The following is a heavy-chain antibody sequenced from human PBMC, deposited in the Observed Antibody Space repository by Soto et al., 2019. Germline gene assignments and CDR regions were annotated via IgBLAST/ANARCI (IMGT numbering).Heavy chain of an antibody. J-gene: IGHJ6*02. CDR1: GFTFDDYG. Sequence: EVQLVESGGGVVRPGGSLRLSCAASGFTFDDYGMSWVRQAPGKGLEWVSGINWNGGSTGYADSVKGRFTISRDKAKNSLDLQMNRRRAEDTALYYCARGSAAASSYYYGMDVWGQGTTVTGSS. D-gene: IGHD6-13*01. CDR3: ARGSAAASSYYYGMDV. CDR2: INWNGGST. V-gene: IGHV3-20*04.